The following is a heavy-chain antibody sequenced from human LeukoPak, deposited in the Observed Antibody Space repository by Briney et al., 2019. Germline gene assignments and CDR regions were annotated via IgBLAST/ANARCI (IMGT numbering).Heavy chain of an antibody. CDR2: ISYDGSNK. J-gene: IGHJ4*02. CDR3: ATGRYFDY. Sequence: PGGSLRLSCAASGFTFSSYGMHWVRQAPGKGLEWVAVISYDGSNKYYADSVKGRFTISRDNSKNTLYLQMNSLRAEDTAVYYCATGRYFDYWGQGTLLTVSS. CDR1: GFTFSSYG. V-gene: IGHV3-30*03.